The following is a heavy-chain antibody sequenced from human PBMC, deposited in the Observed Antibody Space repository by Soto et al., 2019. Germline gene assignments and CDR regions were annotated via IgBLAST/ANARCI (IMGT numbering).Heavy chain of an antibody. J-gene: IGHJ2*01. CDR2: MNPNSGNT. CDR3: ARGRASYRSGTRYFDL. V-gene: IGHV1-8*01. CDR1: GYTFTSYD. D-gene: IGHD3-10*01. Sequence: QVQLVQSGAEVKKPGASVKVSCKASGYTFTSYDINWVRQATGQGLEWMGWMNPNSGNTGYAQKFQGRVTMTRNTSISTAYMELSSLSSEDTAVYYCARGRASYRSGTRYFDLWGRGTLVTVSS.